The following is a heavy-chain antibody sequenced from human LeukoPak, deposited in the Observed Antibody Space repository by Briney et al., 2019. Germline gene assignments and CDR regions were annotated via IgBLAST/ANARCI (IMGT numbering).Heavy chain of an antibody. CDR3: ARDRPSSGSSFDI. CDR2: IYSDGST. Sequence: PGGSLRLSCAVSGFTVSSSYMSWARQAPGKGLEWVSVIYSDGSTYYADSVKGRFTVSRDNSKNTVYLQMNSLRVEDTAVYFCARDRPSSGSSFDIWGQGTLVTVS. CDR1: GFTVSSSY. J-gene: IGHJ3*02. D-gene: IGHD1-26*01. V-gene: IGHV3-53*01.